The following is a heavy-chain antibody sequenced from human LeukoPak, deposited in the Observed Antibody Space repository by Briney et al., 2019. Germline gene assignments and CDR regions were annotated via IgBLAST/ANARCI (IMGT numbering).Heavy chain of an antibody. CDR3: ARDPLVAGKGY. CDR2: IYSGGST. D-gene: IGHD6-19*01. J-gene: IGHJ4*02. CDR1: GVTFSSHG. Sequence: GGSLRLSCAVSGVTFSSHGMSWVRQAPGKGLEWVSVIYSGGSTYYADSVKGRFTISRDNSKNTLYLQMNSLRAEDTAVYYCARDPLVAGKGYWGQGTLVTVSS. V-gene: IGHV3-66*01.